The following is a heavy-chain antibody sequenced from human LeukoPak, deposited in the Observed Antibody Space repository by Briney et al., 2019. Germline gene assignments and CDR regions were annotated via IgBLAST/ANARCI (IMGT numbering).Heavy chain of an antibody. CDR3: AKNHCEYYFYY. CDR2: INPNSGDT. Sequence: ASVKVSCKASGYTFTGYYMHWVRQAPGQGLEWMGCINPNSGDTNNAQNFQGRVTMTRDTSIRTAYLEMRGLRSDDTAVYYCAKNHCEYYFYYWGQGTLVTVSS. D-gene: IGHD1-14*01. CDR1: GYTFTGYY. J-gene: IGHJ4*02. V-gene: IGHV1-2*02.